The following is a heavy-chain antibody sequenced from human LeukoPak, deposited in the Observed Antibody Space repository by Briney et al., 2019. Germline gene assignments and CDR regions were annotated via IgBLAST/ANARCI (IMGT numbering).Heavy chain of an antibody. CDR1: GFIFSSYW. J-gene: IGHJ4*02. CDR3: ARMIGYDFWSGYYPYYSDY. Sequence: GGSLRLSCAASGFIFSSYWMSWVRQAPGKGLEWVANIKQDGSEKYYVDSVKGRFTISRDNAKNSLYLQMNSLRAEDTAVYYCARMIGYDFWSGYYPYYSDYWGQGTLVTVSS. CDR2: IKQDGSEK. D-gene: IGHD3-3*01. V-gene: IGHV3-7*01.